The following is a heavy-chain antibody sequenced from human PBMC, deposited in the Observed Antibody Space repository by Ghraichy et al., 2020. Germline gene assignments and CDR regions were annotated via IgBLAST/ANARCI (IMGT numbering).Heavy chain of an antibody. CDR2: INPNSGGT. CDR3: ANVRAHVDSTRTCD. J-gene: IGHJ1*01. V-gene: IGHV1-2*02. D-gene: IGHD1-1*01. Sequence: ASVKVSCKASGYTFIGHYIHWVRQPPGQGLDWMGWINPNSGGTNFAQKFQGRVTMTRDTSITTAYMELSGLTSDDTAVYYCANVRAHVDSTRTCDWGQGTLVTASS. CDR1: GYTFIGHY.